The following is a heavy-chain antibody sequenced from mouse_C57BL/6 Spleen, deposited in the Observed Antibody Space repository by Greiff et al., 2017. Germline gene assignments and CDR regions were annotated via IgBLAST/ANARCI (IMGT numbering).Heavy chain of an antibody. CDR2: INPSTGGT. CDR3: ANGPSLYSNCEWYFDV. J-gene: IGHJ1*03. CDR1: GYSFTGYY. V-gene: IGHV1-42*01. Sequence: EVQLQQSGPELVKPGASVKISCKASGYSFTGYYMNWVKQSPEKSLEWIGEINPSTGGTTYNQKFKAKATLTVDKSSSTAYMQLKSLTSEDSAVYYCANGPSLYSNCEWYFDVWGTGTTVTVSS. D-gene: IGHD2-5*01.